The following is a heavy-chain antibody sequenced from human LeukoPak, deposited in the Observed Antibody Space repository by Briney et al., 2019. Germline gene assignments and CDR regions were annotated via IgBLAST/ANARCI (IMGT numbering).Heavy chain of an antibody. D-gene: IGHD6-13*01. CDR1: GLTFSSYA. CDR3: ANDLPGIAAAGGPRGDRDY. V-gene: IGHV3-23*01. Sequence: GGSLRLSCAASGLTFSSYAMSWVRQAPGKGREWGSAISGSGGSTHYADSVKGRLTISRDNSKNKLYLQMNSLRAEDTAVYYCANDLPGIAAAGGPRGDRDYWGKGTLVTVSS. J-gene: IGHJ4*02. CDR2: ISGSGGST.